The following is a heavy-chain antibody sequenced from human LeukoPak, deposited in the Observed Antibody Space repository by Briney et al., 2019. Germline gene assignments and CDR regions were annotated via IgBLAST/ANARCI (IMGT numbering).Heavy chain of an antibody. CDR2: IYYSGST. D-gene: IGHD3-16*01. Sequence: PSETLSLTCTVSGGSISSYYWRWIRQPPGKGLEWIGYIYYSGSTNYNPSLKSRVTISVDTSKNQFSLKLSSVTAADTAVYYCATAVRGWFDPWGQGTLVTVSS. CDR1: GGSISSYY. CDR3: ATAVRGWFDP. V-gene: IGHV4-59*01. J-gene: IGHJ5*02.